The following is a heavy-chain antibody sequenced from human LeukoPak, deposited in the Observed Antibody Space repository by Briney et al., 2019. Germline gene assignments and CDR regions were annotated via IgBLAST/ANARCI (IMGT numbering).Heavy chain of an antibody. CDR1: GFTFSSYG. CDR2: IRYDGSNK. Sequence: GGSLRLSCAASGFTFSSYGMHWVRQAPGKGLEGVAFIRYDGSNKYYADSVKGRFTISRDNSKNTLYLQMNSLRAEDTAVYYCAKPRTFRYNWNSGGAFDIWGQGTMVTVSS. D-gene: IGHD1-7*01. V-gene: IGHV3-30*02. CDR3: AKPRTFRYNWNSGGAFDI. J-gene: IGHJ3*02.